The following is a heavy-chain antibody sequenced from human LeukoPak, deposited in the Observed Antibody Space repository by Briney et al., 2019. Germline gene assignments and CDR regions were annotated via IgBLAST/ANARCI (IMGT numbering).Heavy chain of an antibody. J-gene: IGHJ5*02. CDR3: GRTFYHGSTIFP. CDR1: GGSITTGSYY. D-gene: IGHD2/OR15-2a*01. V-gene: IGHV4-39*01. Sequence: SETLSLTCTVSGGSITTGSYYWGWIRQPPGKGLEWIASIYYTGTTYYNPSLKSRVTISVDTSKNQFSLRLTSVTAADTAVYFCGRTFYHGSTIFPWGQGTRVTVSS. CDR2: IYYTGTT.